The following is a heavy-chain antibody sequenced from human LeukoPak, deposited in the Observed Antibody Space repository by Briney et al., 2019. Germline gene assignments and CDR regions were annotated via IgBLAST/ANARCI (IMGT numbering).Heavy chain of an antibody. CDR2: ISSSSSYI. CDR3: ARSLEGIAVAGTLLDY. D-gene: IGHD6-19*01. V-gene: IGHV3-21*01. Sequence: GGSLRLSCAASGFTFSSYSMNWVRQAPGKGLEWVSSISSSSSYIYYADSVKGRFTISRDNAKNSLYLQMNSLRAEDTAVYYCARSLEGIAVAGTLLDYWGQGTLVTVSS. J-gene: IGHJ4*02. CDR1: GFTFSSYS.